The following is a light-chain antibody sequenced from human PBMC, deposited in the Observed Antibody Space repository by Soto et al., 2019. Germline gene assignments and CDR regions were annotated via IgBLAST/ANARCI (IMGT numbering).Light chain of an antibody. V-gene: IGKV1-39*01. CDR3: QQSYSNPIT. CDR2: AAS. Sequence: DIQMTQSPSSLSASVGDRVTITYRASQSISSYLNWYQQKPGKAPKLLIYAASSLQSGVPSRFSGSGSGTDFTLTISSLQPEDFETYYCQQSYSNPITFGQGTRLEIK. CDR1: QSISSY. J-gene: IGKJ5*01.